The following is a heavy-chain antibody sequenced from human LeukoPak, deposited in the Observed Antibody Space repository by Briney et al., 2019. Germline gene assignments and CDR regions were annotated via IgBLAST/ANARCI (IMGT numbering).Heavy chain of an antibody. J-gene: IGHJ6*02. CDR2: IYYSGST. CDR1: GGSISSSSYY. Sequence: AETLSLTCTVSGGSISSSSYYWGWIRQPPGKGLVWFGSIYYSGSTYYNPSLKSRVTISVDTSKNQFSLKLSSVTAANTAVYYCARISGVAAPYYYNYGMDVWGQGTTVTVSS. CDR3: ARISGVAAPYYYNYGMDV. V-gene: IGHV4-39*01. D-gene: IGHD6-6*01.